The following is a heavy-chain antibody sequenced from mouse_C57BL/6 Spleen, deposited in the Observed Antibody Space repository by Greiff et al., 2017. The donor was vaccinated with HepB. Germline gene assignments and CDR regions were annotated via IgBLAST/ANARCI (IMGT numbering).Heavy chain of an antibody. V-gene: IGHV5-17*01. CDR3: ARGGSYDAMDY. CDR1: GFTFSDHG. Sequence: VMLVESGGGLVKPGGSLKLPCAAPGFTFSDHGMHWVRQAPEKGLEWVAYISSGSSTIYYADTVKGRFTISRDNAKNTLFLQMTRLRSEDTAMYYCARGGSYDAMDYWGQGASVTVSS. CDR2: ISSGSSTI. J-gene: IGHJ4*01. D-gene: IGHD1-1*01.